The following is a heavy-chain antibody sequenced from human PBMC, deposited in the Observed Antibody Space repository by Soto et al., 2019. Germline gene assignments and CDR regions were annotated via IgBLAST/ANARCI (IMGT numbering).Heavy chain of an antibody. CDR1: GFTFSDYW. CDR2: INEEGSEK. V-gene: IGHV3-7*03. J-gene: IGHJ6*04. D-gene: IGHD5-18*01. CDR3: ARAWIQRVQDPWDG. Sequence: EVQLVDSGGGLVQPGGSLRVSCAASGFTFSDYWMSWVRQAPGKGLEWVANINEEGSEKYYVDSVKGRFTISRDNAQNSLYLQMNSLRAEDAAVYYCARAWIQRVQDPWDGWGKGTTVTVSS.